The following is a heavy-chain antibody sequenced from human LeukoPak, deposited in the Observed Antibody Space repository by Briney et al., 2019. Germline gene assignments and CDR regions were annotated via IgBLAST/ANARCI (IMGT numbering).Heavy chain of an antibody. CDR1: GFTFSSYA. D-gene: IGHD7-27*01. Sequence: AGGSLRLSCAASGFTFSSYAMSWVRQAPGKGLEWVSAISGSGGSTYYADSVKGRSTISRDNSKNTLYLQMNSLRAEDTAVYYCAKANWVSNADAVFWGQGALVTVSS. V-gene: IGHV3-23*01. CDR2: ISGSGGST. J-gene: IGHJ4*02. CDR3: AKANWVSNADAVF.